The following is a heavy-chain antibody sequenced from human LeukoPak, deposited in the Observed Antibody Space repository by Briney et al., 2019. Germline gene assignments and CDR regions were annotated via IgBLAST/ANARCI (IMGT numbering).Heavy chain of an antibody. J-gene: IGHJ4*02. V-gene: IGHV4-39*01. CDR1: GGSISSSIYY. CDR3: ARLDFGGNFDY. D-gene: IGHD4-23*01. Sequence: ASETLSLTCTVSGGSISSSIYYWGWIRQPPGKGLEWIGSIFYSGSTYYNPSLKSRVTISVDTSKNQFSLKLSSMTAADTAVYYCARLDFGGNFDYWGQGTLVTVSS. CDR2: IFYSGST.